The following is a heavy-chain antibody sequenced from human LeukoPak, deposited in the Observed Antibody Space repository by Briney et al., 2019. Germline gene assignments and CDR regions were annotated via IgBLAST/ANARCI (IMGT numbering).Heavy chain of an antibody. J-gene: IGHJ4*02. CDR2: IKQDGSEK. D-gene: IGHD3-22*01. V-gene: IGHV3-7*01. CDR3: ARASLVVVITTEYYFDY. CDR1: GFTFSSYE. Sequence: GGSLRLSCAASGFTFSSYEMNWVRQAPGKGLEWVANIKQDGSEKYYVDSVKGRFTISRDNAKNSLYLQMNSLRAEDTAVYYCARASLVVVITTEYYFDYWGQGTLVTVSS.